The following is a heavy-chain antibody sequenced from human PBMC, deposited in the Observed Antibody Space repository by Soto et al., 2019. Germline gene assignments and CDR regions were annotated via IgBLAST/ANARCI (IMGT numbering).Heavy chain of an antibody. CDR3: AIQLRGSSSVKYFQH. CDR1: GGSVSSGSYY. Sequence: PSETLSLTCTVSGGSVSSGSYYWSWIRQPPGKGLEWIGYIYYSGSTNYNPSLKSRVTISVDTSKNQFPLKLSSVTAADTAVYYCAIQLRGSSSVKYFQHWGQDTLVTVSS. CDR2: IYYSGST. V-gene: IGHV4-61*01. J-gene: IGHJ1*01. D-gene: IGHD6-6*01.